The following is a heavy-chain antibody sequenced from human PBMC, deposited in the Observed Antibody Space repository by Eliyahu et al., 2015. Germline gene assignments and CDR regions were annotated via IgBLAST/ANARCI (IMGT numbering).Heavy chain of an antibody. CDR2: IYYSGST. J-gene: IGHJ4*02. CDR1: XGSXSSXXYY. V-gene: IGHV4-39*01. CDR3: ARTRPTQRAAAAGFDY. Sequence: QLQLQESGPGLVKPSETLSXTCTXSXGSXSSXXYYWGXIRQPPGKGLEWIGSIYYSGSTYYNPSLKSRVTISVDTSKNQFSLKLSSVTAADTAVYYCARTRPTQRAAAAGFDYWGQGTLVTVSS. D-gene: IGHD6-13*01.